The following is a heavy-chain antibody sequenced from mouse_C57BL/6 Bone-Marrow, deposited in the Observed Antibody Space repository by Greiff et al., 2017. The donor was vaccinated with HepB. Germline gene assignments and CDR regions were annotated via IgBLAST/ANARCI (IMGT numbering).Heavy chain of an antibody. CDR1: GYTFTDYN. Sequence: VQLQQSGPELVKPGASVKMSCKASGYTFTDYNMHWVKQSHGKSLEWIGYINPNNGGTSYNQKFKGKATLTVNKSSSTAYMELRSLTSEDSAVYYCAARGLGGSSPFAYWGQGTLVTVSA. V-gene: IGHV1-22*01. CDR3: AARGLGGSSPFAY. D-gene: IGHD1-1*01. J-gene: IGHJ3*01. CDR2: INPNNGGT.